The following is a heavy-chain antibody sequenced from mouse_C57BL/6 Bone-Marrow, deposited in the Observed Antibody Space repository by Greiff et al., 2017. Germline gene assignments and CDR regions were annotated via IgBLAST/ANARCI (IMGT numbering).Heavy chain of an antibody. D-gene: IGHD3-2*01. CDR2: ISYDGSN. Sequence: VQLKESGPGLVKPSQSLSLTCSVTGYSITSGYYWNWIRQFPGNKLECMGYISYDGSNNYNPSFKNRISITRDTSKNQFFLQLNSVTTEDTATYYCARGTALDYWGQGTTLTVSS. CDR3: ARGTALDY. J-gene: IGHJ2*01. CDR1: GYSITSGYY. V-gene: IGHV3-6*01.